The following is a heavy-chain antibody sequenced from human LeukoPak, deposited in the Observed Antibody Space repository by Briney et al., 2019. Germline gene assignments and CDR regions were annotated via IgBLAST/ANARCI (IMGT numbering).Heavy chain of an antibody. D-gene: IGHD3-22*01. CDR3: AREGEDSSGSYYLDY. CDR1: GGSISSHY. V-gene: IGHV4-59*11. CDR2: IYYSGST. J-gene: IGHJ4*02. Sequence: SETLSLTCTVSGGSISSHYWSWIRQPPGKGLECIGYIYYSGSTNYNPSLKSRVTISVDTSKNQFSLKLSSVTAADTAVYYCAREGEDSSGSYYLDYWGQGTLATVSS.